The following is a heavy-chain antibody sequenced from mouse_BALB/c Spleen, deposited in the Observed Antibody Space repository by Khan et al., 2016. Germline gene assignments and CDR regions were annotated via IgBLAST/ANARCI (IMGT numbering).Heavy chain of an antibody. Sequence: EVQLQESGPGLVKPSQSLSLTCTVTGYSITSDYAWNWIRQFPGNKLEWMGYIIYSGSTIYYPSLKSRISFTRDPSTNPFFLQLTSVTTEDTATYYCARTPTAYYAMDYWGQGTSVTVSS. D-gene: IGHD1-2*01. CDR1: GYSITSDYA. J-gene: IGHJ4*01. CDR3: ARTPTAYYAMDY. V-gene: IGHV3-2*02. CDR2: IIYSGST.